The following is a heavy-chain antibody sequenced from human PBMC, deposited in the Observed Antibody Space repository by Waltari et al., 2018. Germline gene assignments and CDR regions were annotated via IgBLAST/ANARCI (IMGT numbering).Heavy chain of an antibody. CDR3: AREGSSSWGYYYYYYGMDV. J-gene: IGHJ6*02. V-gene: IGHV3-7*01. Sequence: EVQLVESGGGLVQPGGSLRLSCAASGFTFSSYWMSWVRQAPGKGLEWVANIKQDGSEKYYVDSVKGRFTISRDNAKNSLYLQMNSLRAEDTAVYYCAREGSSSWGYYYYYYGMDVWGQGTTVTVSS. D-gene: IGHD6-6*01. CDR2: IKQDGSEK. CDR1: GFTFSSYW.